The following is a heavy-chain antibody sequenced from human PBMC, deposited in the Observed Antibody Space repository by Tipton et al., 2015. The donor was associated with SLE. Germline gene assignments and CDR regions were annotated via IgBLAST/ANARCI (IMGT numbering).Heavy chain of an antibody. CDR3: ASSRYYYDSSGYYYWYFDL. J-gene: IGHJ2*01. CDR1: GGSVSSSSYY. V-gene: IGHV4-39*07. D-gene: IGHD3-22*01. Sequence: LRLSCTVSGGSVSSSSYYWGWIRQPPGKGLEWIGSIYYSGSTYYNPSLKSRVTISVDTSKNQFSLKLSSVTAADTAVYYCASSRYYYDSSGYYYWYFDLWGRGTLVTVSS. CDR2: IYYSGST.